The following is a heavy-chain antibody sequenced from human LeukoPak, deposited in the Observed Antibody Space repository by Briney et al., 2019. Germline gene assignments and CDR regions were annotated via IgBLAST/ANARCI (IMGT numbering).Heavy chain of an antibody. V-gene: IGHV1-18*01. D-gene: IGHD2-2*01. CDR1: GYTFSDYG. Sequence: ASVKVSCETSGYTFSDYGIGWVRQAPGQGLEWMGWISGYSGNTHYAQKFHDRVTMTTDSSTSTAFLEVTSLRTDDTAVYYCAREAAVADIVVVPAAYDAFDIWGQGTMVTVSS. J-gene: IGHJ3*02. CDR2: ISGYSGNT. CDR3: AREAAVADIVVVPAAYDAFDI.